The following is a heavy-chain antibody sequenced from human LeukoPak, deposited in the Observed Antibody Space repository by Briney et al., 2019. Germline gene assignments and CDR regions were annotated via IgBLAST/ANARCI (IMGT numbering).Heavy chain of an antibody. J-gene: IGHJ4*02. CDR1: GFTFSSYA. CDR3: AKALDDFWSGSASN. Sequence: GGSLRLSCAASGFTFSSYAMSWVRQAPGKGLEWVSAISGSGGSTYYADSVKGRFTISRDNSKNTLYLQMNSLRAEDTAVYYCAKALDDFWSGSASNWGQGTLVTVSS. CDR2: ISGSGGST. D-gene: IGHD3-3*01. V-gene: IGHV3-23*01.